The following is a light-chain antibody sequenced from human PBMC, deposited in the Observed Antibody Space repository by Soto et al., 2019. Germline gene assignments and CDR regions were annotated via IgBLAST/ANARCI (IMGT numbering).Light chain of an antibody. CDR3: QSYDSSLINSV. CDR1: ISNIGAGYD. J-gene: IGLJ3*02. CDR2: GNT. Sequence: QSVLTQPPSVSGAPGQRVTISCIGSISNIGAGYDVHWYQQFPGTGPKLLIHGNTNRPSGVPDRFSGSKSGTSASLAITGLQAEDEADYYCQSYDSSLINSVFGGGTKLTVL. V-gene: IGLV1-40*01.